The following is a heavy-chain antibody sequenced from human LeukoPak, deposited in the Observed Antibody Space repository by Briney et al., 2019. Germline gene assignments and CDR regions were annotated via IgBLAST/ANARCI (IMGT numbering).Heavy chain of an antibody. CDR1: AGSMSSYC. D-gene: IGHD5-24*01. CDR2: IYYSGST. Sequence: PSETLSLTCTVSAGSMSSYCWSWIRQPPGKGVEWIGYIYYSGSTNYNPSLKSRVTISVDTSKNQFSMKLTSVTAADTAVYYCARDRWRLQPDYWGQGILVTVSS. CDR3: ARDRWRLQPDY. J-gene: IGHJ4*02. V-gene: IGHV4-59*01.